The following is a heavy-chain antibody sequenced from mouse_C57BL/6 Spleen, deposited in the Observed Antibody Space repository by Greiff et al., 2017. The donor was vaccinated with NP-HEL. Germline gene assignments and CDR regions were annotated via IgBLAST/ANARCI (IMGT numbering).Heavy chain of an antibody. Sequence: VQLKESGPGLVKPSQSLSLTCSVTGYSITSGYYWNWIRQFPGNKLEWMGYISYDGSNNYNPSLKNRISITRDTSKNQFFLKLNSVTTEDTATYYCARAYYSKGGFAYWGQGTLVTVSA. V-gene: IGHV3-6*01. CDR1: GYSITSGYY. CDR3: ARAYYSKGGFAY. D-gene: IGHD2-5*01. CDR2: ISYDGSN. J-gene: IGHJ3*01.